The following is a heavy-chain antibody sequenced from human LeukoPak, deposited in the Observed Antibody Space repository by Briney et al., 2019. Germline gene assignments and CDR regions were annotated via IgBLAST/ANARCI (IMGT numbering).Heavy chain of an antibody. CDR3: ARGQRFRGVAAAGGY. CDR2: MNPNSGNT. V-gene: IGHV1-8*01. CDR1: GYTFTSYD. D-gene: IGHD6-13*01. Sequence: ASVKVSCKASGYTFTSYDINWVRQATGQGLEWMGWMNPNSGNTGYAQKFQGRVTVTRNTSISTAYMELSSLRSEDTAVYYRARGQRFRGVAAAGGYWGQGTLVTVSS. J-gene: IGHJ4*02.